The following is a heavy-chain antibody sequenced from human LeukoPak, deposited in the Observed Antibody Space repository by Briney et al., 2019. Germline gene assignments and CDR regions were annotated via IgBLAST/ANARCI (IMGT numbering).Heavy chain of an antibody. CDR1: GYTFTSYY. J-gene: IGHJ4*02. CDR3: ARSPSGELDY. D-gene: IGHD1-26*01. Sequence: GASVKVSCKTSGYTFTSYYIHWVRQAPGQGLDYMGRINPDNGGTNYAQNFQGRVIMTRDTSISTAYMQLSRLTSDDTAVYYCARSPSGELDYWGRGTLVSVSS. V-gene: IGHV1-2*06. CDR2: INPDNGGT.